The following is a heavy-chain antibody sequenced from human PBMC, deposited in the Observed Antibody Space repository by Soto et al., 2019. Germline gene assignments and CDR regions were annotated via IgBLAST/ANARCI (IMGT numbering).Heavy chain of an antibody. J-gene: IGHJ4*02. CDR3: ARGWADY. V-gene: IGHV1-3*01. Sequence: QVQLVQSGAEVKKPGASVKVSCKASGYTFTSYSMLWVRQAPGQSLEWLGWINVAKGNTKYSQRCQGTVTITRDTSASTAYLDLSSLNSEDTAVYFCARGWADYWGQGTLVTVSS. CDR2: INVAKGNT. CDR1: GYTFTSYS. D-gene: IGHD1-26*01.